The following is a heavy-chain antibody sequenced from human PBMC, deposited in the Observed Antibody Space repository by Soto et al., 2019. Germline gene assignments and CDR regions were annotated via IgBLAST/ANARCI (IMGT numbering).Heavy chain of an antibody. CDR1: GGSISSSSYY. J-gene: IGHJ5*02. Sequence: SETLSLTCAVSGGSISSSSYYWGWIRQPPGKGLEWIGSIYYSGSTYYNPSLKSRVTISVDTSKNQFSLKLSSVTAADTAVYYCARQAVAAAGPNWFDPWGQGTLVTVSS. D-gene: IGHD6-13*01. V-gene: IGHV4-39*01. CDR3: ARQAVAAAGPNWFDP. CDR2: IYYSGST.